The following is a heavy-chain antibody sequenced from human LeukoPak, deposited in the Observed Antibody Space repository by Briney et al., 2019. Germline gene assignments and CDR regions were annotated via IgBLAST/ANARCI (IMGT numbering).Heavy chain of an antibody. D-gene: IGHD2-2*01. Sequence: GASLRLSCTASGFTFSSLSMNWVRQAPEKGLEWVSYISGTSSNIYYTDSVKGRFTISRDNPKNSLYLQMNSLRDEDTAVYYCARKGAYHDYWGQGTLVTGSS. J-gene: IGHJ4*02. CDR1: GFTFSSLS. CDR3: ARKGAYHDY. V-gene: IGHV3-48*02. CDR2: ISGTSSNI.